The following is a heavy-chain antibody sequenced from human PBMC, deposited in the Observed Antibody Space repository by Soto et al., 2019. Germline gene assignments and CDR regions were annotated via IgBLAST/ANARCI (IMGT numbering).Heavy chain of an antibody. D-gene: IGHD2-21*02. CDR3: AREETAWTLDYGLDV. J-gene: IGHJ6*02. Sequence: GGSLRLSCAASGFSFSTYSMNWVRQAPGKGLEWVSSISSRSDTYYADSVKGRFTISRDNAKNSVSLQMDSLRAEDAAVYYCAREETAWTLDYGLDVWGQGTKVTVSS. CDR1: GFSFSTYS. V-gene: IGHV3-21*01. CDR2: ISSRSDT.